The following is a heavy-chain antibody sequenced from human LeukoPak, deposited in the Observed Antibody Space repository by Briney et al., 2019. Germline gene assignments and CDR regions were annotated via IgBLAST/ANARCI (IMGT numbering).Heavy chain of an antibody. D-gene: IGHD1-1*01. V-gene: IGHV1-2*02. CDR2: INPNSGGT. J-gene: IGHJ6*02. CDR1: GYSFTDYY. Sequence: ASVKVSCKASGYSFTDYYMHCVRQAPGQGLEWMGWINPNSGGTNYAQKFQGRVSMTRDTSIITAYMELTSLRSDDTAVYYCAKAGTIGTTAYFYSGLDVWGQGSTVTVSS. CDR3: AKAGTIGTTAYFYSGLDV.